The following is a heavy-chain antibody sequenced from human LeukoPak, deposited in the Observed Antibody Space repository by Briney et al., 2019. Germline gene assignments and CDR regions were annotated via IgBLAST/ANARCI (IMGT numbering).Heavy chain of an antibody. D-gene: IGHD5-12*01. CDR2: IRTAGDT. CDR1: GFTFRTYD. V-gene: IGHV3-13*01. Sequence: GGSLRLSCAASGFTFRTYDFPWVRQVKGIGLEWVSGIRTAGDTYYAGSVKGRFTISRENAKNSLYLQMNSLRAGDTAVYHCVRVAWLDYHGMDVWGQGTTVTVSS. CDR3: VRVAWLDYHGMDV. J-gene: IGHJ6*02.